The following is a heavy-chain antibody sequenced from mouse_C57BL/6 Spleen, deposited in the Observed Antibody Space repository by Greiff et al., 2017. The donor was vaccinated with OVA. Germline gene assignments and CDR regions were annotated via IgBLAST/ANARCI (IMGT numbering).Heavy chain of an antibody. CDR1: GYTFTDYD. Sequence: QVQLQQSGAELVRPGASVTLSCKASGYTFTDYDMHWVKQTPVHGLEWIGAIDPETGGTAYNQKFKGKAILTADKSSSKAYMELRSLTSEDSADYYCTRKEGFAYWGQGTLVTVSA. J-gene: IGHJ3*01. CDR2: IDPETGGT. CDR3: TRKEGFAY. V-gene: IGHV1-15*01.